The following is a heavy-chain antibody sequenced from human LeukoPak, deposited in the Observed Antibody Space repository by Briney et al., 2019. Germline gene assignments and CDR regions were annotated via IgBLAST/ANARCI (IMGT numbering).Heavy chain of an antibody. V-gene: IGHV3-23*01. CDR3: AKDRRGIRGVITRVSF. CDR2: ISGSGGST. D-gene: IGHD3-10*01. J-gene: IGHJ4*02. CDR1: GFTFSSYA. Sequence: GGSLRLSCAASGFTFSSYAMSWVRQAPGKGLEWVSAISGSGGSTYYADSVKGRFTISRDNSKNTLYLQMNSLRAEDTAVYYCAKDRRGIRGVITRVSFWGQGTLVTVSS.